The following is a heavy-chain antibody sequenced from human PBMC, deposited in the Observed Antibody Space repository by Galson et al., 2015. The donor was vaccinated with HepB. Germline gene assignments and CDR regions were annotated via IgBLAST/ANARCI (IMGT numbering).Heavy chain of an antibody. Sequence: SVKVSCKASGYTFTSYAMHWVRQAPGQRLEWMGWINAGNGNTKYSQKFQGRVTITRDTSASTAYMELSSLRSEDTAVYYCATTYSSSWYQADYWGQGTLVTVSS. D-gene: IGHD6-13*01. J-gene: IGHJ4*02. CDR1: GYTFTSYA. CDR2: INAGNGNT. V-gene: IGHV1-3*01. CDR3: ATTYSSSWYQADY.